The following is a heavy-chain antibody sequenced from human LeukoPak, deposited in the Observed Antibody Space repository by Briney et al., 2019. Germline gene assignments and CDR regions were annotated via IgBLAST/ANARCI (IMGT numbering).Heavy chain of an antibody. CDR1: GFTFSSYG. CDR2: ISYDGSNK. V-gene: IGHV3-30*18. CDR3: AKDRGEQWLVTSFDY. J-gene: IGHJ4*02. D-gene: IGHD6-19*01. Sequence: GRSLRLSCAASGFTFSSYGMHWVRQAPGKGLEWVAVISYDGSNKYYVDSVKGRFTISRGNSKNTLYLQMNSLRPEDTAVYYCAKDRGEQWLVTSFDYWGQGTLVTVSS.